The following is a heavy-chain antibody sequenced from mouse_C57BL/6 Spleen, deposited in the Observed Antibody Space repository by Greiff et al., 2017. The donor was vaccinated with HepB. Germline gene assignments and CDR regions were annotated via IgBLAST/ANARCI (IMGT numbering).Heavy chain of an antibody. J-gene: IGHJ3*01. D-gene: IGHD1-1*01. V-gene: IGHV5-9*01. CDR1: GFTFSSYT. Sequence: DVMLVESGGGLVKPGGSLKLSCAASGFTFSSYTMSWVRQTPEKRLEWVATISGGGGNTYYPDSVKGRFTISRDNAKNTLYLQMSSLRSEDTALYYCARQEGYYYGSSYAWFAYWGQGTLVTVSA. CDR3: ARQEGYYYGSSYAWFAY. CDR2: ISGGGGNT.